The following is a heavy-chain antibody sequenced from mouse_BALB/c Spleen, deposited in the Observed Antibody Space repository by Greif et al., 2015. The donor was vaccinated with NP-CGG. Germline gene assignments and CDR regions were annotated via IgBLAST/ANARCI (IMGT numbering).Heavy chain of an antibody. CDR3: ARKLGRGIYFDY. Sequence: EVQLQQSGAELVKPGASVKLSCTASGFNIKDTYMHWVKQRSEQGLEWIGRIDTANGNTKYDPKFQGKATITADTSSNTAYLQLSSLTSEDTAVYYCARKLGRGIYFDYWGQGTTLTVSS. CDR2: IDTANGNT. J-gene: IGHJ2*01. D-gene: IGHD4-1*01. V-gene: IGHV14-3*02. CDR1: GFNIKDTY.